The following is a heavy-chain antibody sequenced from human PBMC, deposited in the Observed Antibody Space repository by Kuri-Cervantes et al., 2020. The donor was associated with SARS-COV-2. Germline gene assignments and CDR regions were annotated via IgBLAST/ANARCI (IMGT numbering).Heavy chain of an antibody. CDR1: GYSFTTYW. CDR3: SGRSATRLD. Sequence: GGSLRLSCEGSGYSFTTYWIGWLRQMPGKGLEWIGIIYPSDSDTRYSPSFHGQVTISADKSISTAYLQWSSLKASDTAMYYCSGRSATRLDWGQGTLVTVSS. V-gene: IGHV5-51*01. CDR2: IYPSDSDT. D-gene: IGHD5-12*01. J-gene: IGHJ4*02.